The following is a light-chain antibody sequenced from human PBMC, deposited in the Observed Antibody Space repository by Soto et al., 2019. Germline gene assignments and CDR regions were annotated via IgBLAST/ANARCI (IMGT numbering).Light chain of an antibody. CDR3: QQYNSHWT. Sequence: DIQMTQSPYTRSASVGDRVTVTCRASQGISTWLAWYPQKPGTAPKLLIYDASSFESGAPSRFSGSGSGTEFTLTISSMQPDDYATYYCQQYNSHWTFGQGTQVDIK. V-gene: IGKV1-5*01. CDR1: QGISTW. CDR2: DAS. J-gene: IGKJ1*01.